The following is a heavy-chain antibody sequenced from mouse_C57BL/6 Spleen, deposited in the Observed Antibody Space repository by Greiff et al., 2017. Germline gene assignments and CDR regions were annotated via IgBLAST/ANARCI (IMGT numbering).Heavy chain of an antibody. J-gene: IGHJ2*01. V-gene: IGHV1-80*01. D-gene: IGHD2-4*01. CDR1: GYAFRSYW. CDR2: IYPGDGDT. Sequence: VKLQESGAELVKPGASVKISCKASGYAFRSYWMNWVKQRPGKGLEWIGQIYPGDGDTNYNGKFKGKATLTADKSSSTAYMQLSSLTSEDSAVYFCARSGSFYSDFDYWGQGTTLTVSS. CDR3: ARSGSFYSDFDY.